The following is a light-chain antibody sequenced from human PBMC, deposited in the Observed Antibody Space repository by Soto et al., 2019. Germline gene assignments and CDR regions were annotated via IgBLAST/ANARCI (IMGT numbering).Light chain of an antibody. J-gene: IGKJ2*01. V-gene: IGKV3-15*01. CDR3: QHYKYWPYT. CDR2: DAS. CDR1: QTIDNT. Sequence: EIVMTQSPATLSLSPGERATLSCRASQTIDNTLAWYQRKPGQAPRLLIYDASTRATGVPARFSGSGSGTAGTLPSSSRQSEDFAVDYCQHYKYWPYTFGQGTKVDIK.